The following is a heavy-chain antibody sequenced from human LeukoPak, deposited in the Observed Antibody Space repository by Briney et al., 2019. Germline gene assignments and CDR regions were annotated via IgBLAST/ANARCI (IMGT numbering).Heavy chain of an antibody. CDR2: ISWNSGSI. CDR1: GFTFDDYA. V-gene: IGHV3-9*01. Sequence: GGSLRLSGAASGFTFDDYAMHWVRQAPGKGLEWVSGISWNSGSIGYADSVKGRFTISRDNAKSSLYLQMNSLRAEDTALYYCAKDSGHGDDNAEYFQHWGQGTLVTVSS. CDR3: AKDSGHGDDNAEYFQH. J-gene: IGHJ1*01. D-gene: IGHD4-17*01.